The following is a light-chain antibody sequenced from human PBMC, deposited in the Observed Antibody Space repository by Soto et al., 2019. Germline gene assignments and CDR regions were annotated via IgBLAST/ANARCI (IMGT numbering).Light chain of an antibody. J-gene: IGKJ1*01. CDR2: GAS. CDR1: QSVSSSY. V-gene: IGKV3-20*01. Sequence: EIVLTQSPCTLSFSPGERPALSCRASQSVSSSYLAWYQQKPGQAPRLLIYGASSRATGIPDRFSGSGSGTDFTLTISRLEPEDFAVYYCQQYGSSPWTFGQGTKVDNK. CDR3: QQYGSSPWT.